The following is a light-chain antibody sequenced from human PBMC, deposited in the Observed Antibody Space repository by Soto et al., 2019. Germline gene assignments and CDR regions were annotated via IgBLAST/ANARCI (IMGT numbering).Light chain of an antibody. Sequence: VVTQSPAPPAVSPGGRGNLSCRASQSVSSNLAWYQQKPGQGPRLLIYGASNRATGIPDRFSGSGSGTDFTLTISSLQSEDFAVYYCQDYNNWPLTFGGGTKVDIK. V-gene: IGKV3D-15*01. CDR3: QDYNNWPLT. J-gene: IGKJ4*01. CDR2: GAS. CDR1: QSVSSN.